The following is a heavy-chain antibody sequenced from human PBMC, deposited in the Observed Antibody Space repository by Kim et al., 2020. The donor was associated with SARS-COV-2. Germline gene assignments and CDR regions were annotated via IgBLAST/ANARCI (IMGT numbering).Heavy chain of an antibody. CDR2: INPSGGST. V-gene: IGHV1-46*01. CDR3: ARDFYPYDSSGYTVPSYYYYGMDV. D-gene: IGHD3-22*01. J-gene: IGHJ6*02. Sequence: ASVKVSCKASGYTFTSYYMHWVRQAPGQGLEWMGIINPSGGSTSYAQKFQGRVTMTRDTSTSTVYMELSSLRSEDTAVYYCARDFYPYDSSGYTVPSYYYYGMDVWGQGTTVTVSS. CDR1: GYTFTSYY.